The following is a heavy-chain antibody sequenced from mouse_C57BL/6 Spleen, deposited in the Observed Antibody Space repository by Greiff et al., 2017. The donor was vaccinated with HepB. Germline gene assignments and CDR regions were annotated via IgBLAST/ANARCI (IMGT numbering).Heavy chain of an antibody. J-gene: IGHJ4*01. Sequence: QVQLQQPGAELVKPGASVKLSCKASGYTFTSYWMHWVKQRPGQGLEWIGMIHPNSGSTNYNEKFKSKATLTVDKSSSTAYMQLSSLTSEDSAVYYCARRFYYGKGGYAMDYWGQGTSVTVSS. D-gene: IGHD2-1*01. CDR1: GYTFTSYW. CDR3: ARRFYYGKGGYAMDY. V-gene: IGHV1-64*01. CDR2: IHPNSGST.